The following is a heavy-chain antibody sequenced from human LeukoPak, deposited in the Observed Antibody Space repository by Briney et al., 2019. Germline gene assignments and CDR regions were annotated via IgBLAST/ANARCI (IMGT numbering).Heavy chain of an antibody. CDR2: IYPGDSAT. V-gene: IGHV5-51*01. CDR1: GYSFTTYW. Sequence: GESLKISCNGSGYSFTTYWIGWVRQMPGKGLEWMGIIYPGDSATRYSPSFQGQVTISADKSISTAYLQWSSLKASDTAMYYCARGPGYISSRGAFDLWGQGTMVTICS. J-gene: IGHJ3*01. CDR3: ARGPGYISSRGAFDL. D-gene: IGHD6-19*01.